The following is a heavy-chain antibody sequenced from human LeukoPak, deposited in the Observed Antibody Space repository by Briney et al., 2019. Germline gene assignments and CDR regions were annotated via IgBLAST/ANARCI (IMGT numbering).Heavy chain of an antibody. CDR3: ARGWQWEPYFSDY. V-gene: IGHV1-2*02. Sequence: ASVKVSCKASGCTFTGYYMHWVRQAPGQGIEWMGWINPNSGGTNYAQKFQGRVTMTRDTSISTAYMELSRLRCDDTAVYYCARGWQWEPYFSDYWGQGTLVTVSS. CDR2: INPNSGGT. CDR1: GCTFTGYY. D-gene: IGHD1-26*01. J-gene: IGHJ4*02.